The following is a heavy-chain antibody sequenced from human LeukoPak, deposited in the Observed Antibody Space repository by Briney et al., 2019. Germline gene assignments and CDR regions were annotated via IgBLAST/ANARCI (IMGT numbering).Heavy chain of an antibody. CDR1: DGSISSDSFY. CDR2: LYYTGSYTGTT. V-gene: IGHV4-39*01. Sequence: SETLSLTRIVSDGSISSDSFYWGWIRQPPGKGLEWIGSLYYTGSYTGTTYYNPSLESRVTVSVDTSKNLCSLKLTSVTAADTALYYCVGEEYGTGSYYKSSDWGQGTLVTVSS. J-gene: IGHJ4*02. D-gene: IGHD3-10*01. CDR3: VGEEYGTGSYYKSSD.